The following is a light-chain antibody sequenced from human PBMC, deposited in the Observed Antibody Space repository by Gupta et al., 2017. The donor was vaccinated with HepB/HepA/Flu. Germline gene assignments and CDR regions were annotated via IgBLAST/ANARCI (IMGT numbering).Light chain of an antibody. Sequence: DIQMTQSPSSVSASVGDRVTITCRASQDISTYLAWYQQKPGKAPNLLTYDTSNLQSGVPSRFSGSGSRTDFTLTISSLQPEDSATYFCQQTTSFPPTFGGGTKVEL. CDR3: QQTTSFPPT. J-gene: IGKJ4*01. V-gene: IGKV1-12*01. CDR1: QDISTY. CDR2: DTS.